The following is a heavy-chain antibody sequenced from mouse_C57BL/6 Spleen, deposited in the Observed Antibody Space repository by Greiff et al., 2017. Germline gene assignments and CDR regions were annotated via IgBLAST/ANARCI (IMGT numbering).Heavy chain of an antibody. D-gene: IGHD2-2*01. J-gene: IGHJ1*03. V-gene: IGHV1-82*01. CDR2: IYPGDGDT. Sequence: VQRVESGPELVKPGASVKISCKASGYAFSSSWMNWVKQRPGKGLEWIGRIYPGDGDTNYNGKFKGKATLTADKSSSTAYMQLSSLTSEDSAVYLCARETMVTTRYCDVWGTGTTVTVSS. CDR3: ARETMVTTRYCDV. CDR1: GYAFSSSW.